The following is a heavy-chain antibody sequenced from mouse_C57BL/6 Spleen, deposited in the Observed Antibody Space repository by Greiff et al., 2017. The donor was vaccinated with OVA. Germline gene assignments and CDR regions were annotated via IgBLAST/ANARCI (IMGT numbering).Heavy chain of an antibody. CDR3: ARSYYYGSKDFDD. Sequence: EVQRVESGGDLVKPGGSLKLSCAASGFTFSSYGMSWVRQTPDKRLEWVATISSGGSYTYYPDSVKGRFTISRDNAKNTLYLQMSSLKSEDTAMYYCARSYYYGSKDFDDWGQGTTLTVAS. D-gene: IGHD1-1*01. CDR1: GFTFSSYG. J-gene: IGHJ2*01. V-gene: IGHV5-6*01. CDR2: ISSGGSYT.